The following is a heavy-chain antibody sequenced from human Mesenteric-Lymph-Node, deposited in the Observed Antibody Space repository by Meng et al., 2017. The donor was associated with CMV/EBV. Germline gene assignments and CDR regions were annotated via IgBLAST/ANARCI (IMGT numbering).Heavy chain of an antibody. J-gene: IGHJ4*02. D-gene: IGHD4-23*01. CDR1: GGSISAYY. Sequence: SETLSLTCTVSGGSISAYYCSWIRQPPGKGLEWIGYIYDTGSTNYNPSLKSRITISVDTSKNQFSLQLSSVTAADTAVYYCARVFIVGNSDYFDYWGQGTLVTVSS. CDR3: ARVFIVGNSDYFDY. V-gene: IGHV4-59*01. CDR2: IYDTGST.